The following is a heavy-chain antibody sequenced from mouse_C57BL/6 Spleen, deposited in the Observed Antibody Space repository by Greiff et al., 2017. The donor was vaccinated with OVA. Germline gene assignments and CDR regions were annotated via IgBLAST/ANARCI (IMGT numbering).Heavy chain of an antibody. Sequence: QVQLQQPGAELVKPGASVKLSCKASGYTFTSYWMQWVKQRPGQGLEWIGEIDPSDSYTNYNQKFKGKATLTVDTSSSTAYMQLSSLTSEDSAVYYCARYPAQAYYFDYWGQGTTLTVSS. CDR2: IDPSDSYT. D-gene: IGHD3-2*02. CDR1: GYTFTSYW. V-gene: IGHV1-50*01. CDR3: ARYPAQAYYFDY. J-gene: IGHJ2*01.